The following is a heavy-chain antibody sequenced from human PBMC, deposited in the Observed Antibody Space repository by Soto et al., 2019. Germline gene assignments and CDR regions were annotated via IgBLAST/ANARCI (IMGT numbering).Heavy chain of an antibody. J-gene: IGHJ6*02. D-gene: IGHD2-2*01. V-gene: IGHV5-51*01. CDR2: IYPGDSDT. CDR3: ARMVPAAYDYYYGMDV. CDR1: GYSFTSYW. Sequence: PGESLKISCKGSGYSFTSYWIGWVRQMPGKGLEWMGIIYPGDSDTRYSPSFQGQVTISADKSISTAYLQWSSLKASDTAMYYCARMVPAAYDYYYGMDVWGQGTTVTSP.